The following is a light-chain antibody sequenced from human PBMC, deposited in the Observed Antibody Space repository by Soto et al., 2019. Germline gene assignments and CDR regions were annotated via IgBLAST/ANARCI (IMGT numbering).Light chain of an antibody. Sequence: DIQLTQSPSTLSASFGDRVTITCRASQSIGSWLAWFQQKPGEAPELLIFDASNLESGVPSRFSGSGSGTEFTLTISSLQPDEFATYYCQQYNSYPWTFGQGTKVEIK. CDR1: QSIGSW. CDR3: QQYNSYPWT. V-gene: IGKV1-5*01. CDR2: DAS. J-gene: IGKJ1*01.